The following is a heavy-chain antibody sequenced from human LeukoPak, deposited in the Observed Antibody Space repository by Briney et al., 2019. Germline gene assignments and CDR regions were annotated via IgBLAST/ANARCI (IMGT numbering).Heavy chain of an antibody. D-gene: IGHD5-24*01. Sequence: ASVKVSCKASGYTFTSYGISWVRQAPGQGLEWMGWINTNTGNPTYAQGFTGRFVFSLDTSVSTAYLQISSLKAEDTAVYYCAREHLDGYLGYWGQGTLVTVSS. V-gene: IGHV7-4-1*02. CDR2: INTNTGNP. CDR3: AREHLDGYLGY. CDR1: GYTFTSYG. J-gene: IGHJ4*02.